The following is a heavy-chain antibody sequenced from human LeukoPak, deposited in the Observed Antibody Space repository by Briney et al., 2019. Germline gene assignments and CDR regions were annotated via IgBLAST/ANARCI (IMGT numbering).Heavy chain of an antibody. CDR3: ARTRPLLGATSPFDY. CDR2: IYYSGIT. Sequence: SETLSLTCTVSGGSINSYYWSWIRQAPGKGLEWIGYIYYSGITNYRPSLKNRVTMSVDTSNSQFSLRLSSATPADTAVYYCARTRPLLGATSPFDYWGQGALVTVSP. V-gene: IGHV4-59*01. J-gene: IGHJ4*02. CDR1: GGSINSYY. D-gene: IGHD1-26*01.